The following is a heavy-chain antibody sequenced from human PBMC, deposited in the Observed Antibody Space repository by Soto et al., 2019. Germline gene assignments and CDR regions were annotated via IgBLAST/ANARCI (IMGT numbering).Heavy chain of an antibody. CDR3: AKVRGAVSPDF. V-gene: IGHV3-23*01. CDR2: ISASGANT. Sequence: EMQLLESGGGLVQPGGSLRVSCAASGFTFIDYGMAWVRQAPGKGLEWVSAISASGANTFYADPVRGRFTVSRDDSKNTVHLKMNSLRAEDTAIYYCAKVRGAVSPDFWGQGTLVTVSS. CDR1: GFTFIDYG. J-gene: IGHJ1*01. D-gene: IGHD1-26*01.